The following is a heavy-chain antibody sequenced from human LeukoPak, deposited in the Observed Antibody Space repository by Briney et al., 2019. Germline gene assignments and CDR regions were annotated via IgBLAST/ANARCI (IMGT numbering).Heavy chain of an antibody. V-gene: IGHV4-4*07. Sequence: KSSETLSLTCAVSGDSISSYYWSWIRQPAGKGLEWIGRISTSGSTDYKPSLKSRVTMSVDTSKNQFSLKLRSVTAADTAVYYCAREKDYYDSSGPDYWGQGTLVTVSS. CDR3: AREKDYYDSSGPDY. J-gene: IGHJ4*02. CDR2: ISTSGST. D-gene: IGHD3-22*01. CDR1: GDSISSYY.